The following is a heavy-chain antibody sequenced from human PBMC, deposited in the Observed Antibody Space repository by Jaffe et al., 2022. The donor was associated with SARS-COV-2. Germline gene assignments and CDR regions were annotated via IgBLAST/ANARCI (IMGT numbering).Heavy chain of an antibody. CDR3: ARGGTYYDFWSGYYPYYYYGMDV. D-gene: IGHD3-3*01. V-gene: IGHV4-61*02. CDR2: IYTSGST. J-gene: IGHJ6*02. Sequence: QVQLQESGPGLVKPSQTLSLTCTVSGGSISSGSYYWSWIRQPAGKGLEWIGRIYTSGSTNYNPSLKSRVTISVDTSKNQFSLKLSSVTAADTAVYYCARGGTYYDFWSGYYPYYYYGMDVWGQGTTVTVSS. CDR1: GGSISSGSYY.